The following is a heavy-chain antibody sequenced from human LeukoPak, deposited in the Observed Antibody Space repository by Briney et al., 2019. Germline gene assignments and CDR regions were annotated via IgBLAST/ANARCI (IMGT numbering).Heavy chain of an antibody. CDR1: GYTFTTLD. Sequence: ASVKVSCKASGYTFTTLDINWVRQATGQGLEWMGWINPKSGNTGYAQKFQGRVPITRDTSISTAYMELSSLRSEDTAVYYCARDPGPDYGGNSLLDYWGQGTLVTVSS. V-gene: IGHV1-8*03. CDR2: INPKSGNT. J-gene: IGHJ4*02. D-gene: IGHD4-23*01. CDR3: ARDPGPDYGGNSLLDY.